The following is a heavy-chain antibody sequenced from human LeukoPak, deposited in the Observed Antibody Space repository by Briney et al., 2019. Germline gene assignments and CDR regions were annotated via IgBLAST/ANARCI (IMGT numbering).Heavy chain of an antibody. CDR1: GGSISSSSYY. V-gene: IGHV4-39*07. D-gene: IGHD2-15*01. CDR2: LYYTGST. Sequence: SETLSLTCTVSGGSISSSSYYWGWIRQPPGKGLEWIGSLYYTGSTSYSPSLKSRVAISVDTSKTQFSLKLSSVTAADTAVYYCARVGYCSGGSCFRYFQHWGQGTLVTVSS. J-gene: IGHJ1*01. CDR3: ARVGYCSGGSCFRYFQH.